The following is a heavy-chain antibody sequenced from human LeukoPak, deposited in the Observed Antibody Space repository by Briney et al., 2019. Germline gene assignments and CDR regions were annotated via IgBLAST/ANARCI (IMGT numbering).Heavy chain of an antibody. D-gene: IGHD7-27*01. Sequence: PGRSLRLSCAASGFTFSSYSMNWDRQAPGKGLEWVAYISSPSTNIYYVDSVKGRFTISRDNAKNSLYLQMNSLRDEDTAVYYCARESYWGSIGKGFDCWGQGTLVTVSS. CDR2: ISSPSTNI. CDR3: ARESYWGSIGKGFDC. J-gene: IGHJ4*02. V-gene: IGHV3-48*02. CDR1: GFTFSSYS.